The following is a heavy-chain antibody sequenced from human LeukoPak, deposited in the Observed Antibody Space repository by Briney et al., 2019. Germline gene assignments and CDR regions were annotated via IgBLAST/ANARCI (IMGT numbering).Heavy chain of an antibody. J-gene: IGHJ6*02. CDR1: GGSISSHY. CDR3: ARHVGGVVGINYYGMDV. Sequence: SETLSLTCTVSGGSISSHYWSWIRQSPGKGLEWIGYICYSGNTNYNPSLKSRVIISVDTSKNQFSLKLSSVTAADTALYYCARHVGGVVGINYYGMDVWGQGTTVTVSS. V-gene: IGHV4-59*08. D-gene: IGHD3-3*01. CDR2: ICYSGNT.